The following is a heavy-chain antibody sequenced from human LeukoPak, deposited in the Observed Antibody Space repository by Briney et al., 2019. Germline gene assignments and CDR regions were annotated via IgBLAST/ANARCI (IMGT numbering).Heavy chain of an antibody. CDR3: AREEGWLQSSFGFYFDY. Sequence: ASVKVSCKASGYTFTSYAMNWVRQAPGQGLEWMGWINTNTGNPTYAQGFTGRFVFSLDTSVSTAYLQISSLKAEDTAVYYCAREEGWLQSSFGFYFDYWGQGTLVTVSS. D-gene: IGHD5-24*01. CDR2: INTNTGNP. J-gene: IGHJ4*02. CDR1: GYTFTSYA. V-gene: IGHV7-4-1*02.